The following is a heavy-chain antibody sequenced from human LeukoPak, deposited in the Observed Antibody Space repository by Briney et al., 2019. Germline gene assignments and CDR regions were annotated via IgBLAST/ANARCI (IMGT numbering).Heavy chain of an antibody. J-gene: IGHJ4*02. Sequence: GGSLRLSCAASGITVSRNYMSWDRQAPGKGLEWVSAISGSGGSTYYADSVKGRFTISRDNSKNTLYLQMNSLRAEDTAVYYCAKAGLLRYFDWLENSFDYWGQGTLVTVSS. D-gene: IGHD3-9*01. CDR1: GITVSRNY. CDR3: AKAGLLRYFDWLENSFDY. V-gene: IGHV3-23*01. CDR2: ISGSGGST.